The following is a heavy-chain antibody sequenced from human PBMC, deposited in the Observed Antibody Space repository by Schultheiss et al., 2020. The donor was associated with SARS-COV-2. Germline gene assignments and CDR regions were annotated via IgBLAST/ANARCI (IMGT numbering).Heavy chain of an antibody. D-gene: IGHD2-2*01. CDR2: IIPIFGTA. J-gene: IGHJ4*02. V-gene: IGHV1-69*13. CDR1: GYTFTSYG. Sequence: SVKVSCKASGYTFTSYGISWVRQAPGQGLEWMGGIIPIFGTANYAQKFQGRVTITADESTRTAYMELTSLRSDDTAVYYCGRGRQYQLLPDDSWGQGTLVTVSS. CDR3: GRGRQYQLLPDDS.